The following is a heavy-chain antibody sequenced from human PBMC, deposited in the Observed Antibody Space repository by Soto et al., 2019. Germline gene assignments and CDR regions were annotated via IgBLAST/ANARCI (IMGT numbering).Heavy chain of an antibody. CDR2: LVVGTGNT. CDR1: GFTFRSSA. Sequence: ASVKVSCKTSGFTFRSSAVQWVRRARGQRLEWIGWLVVGTGNTNYAQKFQQRVTISSDRSTNTVSMELSSLTSEDTAVYYCATGAYCSGGSCSDYYYYYYGMDLWGQGTTVTVSS. D-gene: IGHD2-15*01. V-gene: IGHV1-58*01. CDR3: ATGAYCSGGSCSDYYYYYYGMDL. J-gene: IGHJ6*02.